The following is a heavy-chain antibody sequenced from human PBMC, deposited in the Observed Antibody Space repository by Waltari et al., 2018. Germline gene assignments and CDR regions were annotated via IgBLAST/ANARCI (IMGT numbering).Heavy chain of an antibody. D-gene: IGHD3-3*01. V-gene: IGHV3-30*01. CDR1: GFIFSSYA. J-gene: IGHJ4*02. Sequence: QVQVVESGGGVVQPGRSLRLSCVASGFIFSSYAMHWVRQAPGQGLEWMAVISYDGSNKYFADSVKGRFTISRDNSKNTLYLQMNSLRAEDTAMYYCARQTEGTYYDFWSGFLNYWGQGTLVTVSS. CDR3: ARQTEGTYYDFWSGFLNY. CDR2: ISYDGSNK.